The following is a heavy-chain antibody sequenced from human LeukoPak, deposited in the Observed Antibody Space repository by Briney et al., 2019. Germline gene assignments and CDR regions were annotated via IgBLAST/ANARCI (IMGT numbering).Heavy chain of an antibody. J-gene: IGHJ4*02. CDR3: ATSAAGPDY. CDR2: ISYDGSNK. V-gene: IGHV3-30*04. D-gene: IGHD6-19*01. Sequence: GGSLRLSCAASGFTFSSYAMHWVRQAPGKGLEWVAVISYDGSNKYYADSVKGRFTISRDNSKNTLYLQMNSLRAEDTAVYYCATSAAGPDYWGQGTLVTVSS. CDR1: GFTFSSYA.